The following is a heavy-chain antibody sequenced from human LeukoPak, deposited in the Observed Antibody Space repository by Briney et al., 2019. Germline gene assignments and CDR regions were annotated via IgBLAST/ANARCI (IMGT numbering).Heavy chain of an antibody. D-gene: IGHD4-11*01. CDR1: GGSISSINW. CDR3: QQLHGY. J-gene: IGHJ4*02. CDR2: IYHNGST. V-gene: IGHV4-4*02. Sequence: SETLSLTCAVSGGSISSINWWSWVRQPPGKGLEWMGEIYHNGSTNNNPSLKSRVTIAVDKSKNQFSLKLSSVTAADTAIYCAQQLHGYWGQGTLVTVSS.